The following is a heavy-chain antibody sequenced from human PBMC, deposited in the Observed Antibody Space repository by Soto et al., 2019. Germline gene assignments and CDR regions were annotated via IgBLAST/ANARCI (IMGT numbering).Heavy chain of an antibody. Sequence: PSETLSLTCAVSVGSISSGGYSWSWIRQPPGKGLVWIGYIYHSGSTYYNPSLKSRVTISVDRSKKQLSLKLSSVTAADTAVYYCARGDSAWGSLDYWGQGTLVTVSS. CDR2: IYHSGST. J-gene: IGHJ4*02. D-gene: IGHD3-16*01. V-gene: IGHV4-30-2*01. CDR3: ARGDSAWGSLDY. CDR1: VGSISSGGYS.